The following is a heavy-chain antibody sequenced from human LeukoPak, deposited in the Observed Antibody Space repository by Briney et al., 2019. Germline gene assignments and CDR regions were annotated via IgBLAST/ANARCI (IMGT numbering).Heavy chain of an antibody. D-gene: IGHD6-19*01. CDR1: GGSISSYY. CDR2: IYYSGST. V-gene: IGHV4-59*01. CDR3: ARVISSGRYYYYYKDV. J-gene: IGHJ6*03. Sequence: PSETLSLTCTVSGGSISSYYWSWIRQPPGKGLEWIGYIYYSGSTNYNPSLTSRVTISVDTSKNQFSLKLSSVTAADTAVYYCARVISSGRYYYYYKDVWGEGTTVTVSS.